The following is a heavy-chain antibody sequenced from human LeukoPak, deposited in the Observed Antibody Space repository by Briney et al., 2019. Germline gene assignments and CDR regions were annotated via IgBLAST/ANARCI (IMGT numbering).Heavy chain of an antibody. Sequence: SVKVSCKASGGTFSSYAISWVRQAPGQGLEWMGGIIPIFGTVNYAQKFQGRVTITADESTSTAYMELSSLRSEDTAVYYCARAVAAAVYPYFDYWGQGTLVTVSS. CDR3: ARAVAAAVYPYFDY. J-gene: IGHJ4*02. D-gene: IGHD6-13*01. CDR1: GGTFSSYA. V-gene: IGHV1-69*13. CDR2: IIPIFGTV.